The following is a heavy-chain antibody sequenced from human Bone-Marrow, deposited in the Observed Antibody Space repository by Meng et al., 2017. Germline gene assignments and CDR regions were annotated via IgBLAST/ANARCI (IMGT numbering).Heavy chain of an antibody. CDR2: IDPGSGGT. Sequence: QVQLVQSWAEVKTPGASVKVSCKPSGYTFTAYWLHWVRQAPGQGLDWMGRIDPGSGGTQYAQNFQGRVTMTRDTSISTTYMELSRLRSDDTAVYYCVRDEDISAAGKLFGDYWGQGTLVTVSS. J-gene: IGHJ4*02. CDR1: GYTFTAYW. V-gene: IGHV1-2*06. CDR3: VRDEDISAAGKLFGDY. D-gene: IGHD6-13*01.